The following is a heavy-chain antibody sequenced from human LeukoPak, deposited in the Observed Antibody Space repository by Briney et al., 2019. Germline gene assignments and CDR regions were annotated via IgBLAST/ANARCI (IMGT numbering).Heavy chain of an antibody. CDR2: IIPIFGTA. CDR1: GGTFSSYA. Sequence: SVKVSCKASGGTFSSYAISWVRQAPGEGLEWMGGIIPIFGTANYAQKFQGRVTITADKSTSTAYMELSSLRSEDTAVYYCARSYGSGSYVLDYWGQGTLVTVSS. V-gene: IGHV1-69*06. D-gene: IGHD3-10*01. CDR3: ARSYGSGSYVLDY. J-gene: IGHJ4*02.